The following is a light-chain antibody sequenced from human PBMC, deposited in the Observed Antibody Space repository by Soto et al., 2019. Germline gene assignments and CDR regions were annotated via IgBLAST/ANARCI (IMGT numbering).Light chain of an antibody. CDR3: QVWDASSDHRYV. J-gene: IGLJ1*01. V-gene: IGLV3-21*02. CDR1: NIGSKS. CDR2: DDT. Sequence: SSEVTQPPSVSVAPGQTARITCGGNNIGSKSVNWYQQKPGQAPVLLVYDDTDRPSGIPERFSGSNSGNTATLTISRVEAGDEADYYCQVWDASSDHRYVFGIGTKVTVL.